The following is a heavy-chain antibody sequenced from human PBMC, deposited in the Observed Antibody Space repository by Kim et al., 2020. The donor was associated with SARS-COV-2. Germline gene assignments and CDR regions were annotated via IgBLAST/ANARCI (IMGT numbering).Heavy chain of an antibody. CDR1: GGSISSSSYY. J-gene: IGHJ4*02. CDR3: ARDHELLSHFDY. V-gene: IGHV4-39*07. CDR2: IYYSGST. Sequence: SETLSLTCTVSGGSISSSSYYWGWIRQPPGKGLEWIGSIYYSGSTYYNPSLKSRVTISVDTSKNQFSLKLSSVTAADTAVYYCARDHELLSHFDYWGQGTLVTVSS. D-gene: IGHD1-26*01.